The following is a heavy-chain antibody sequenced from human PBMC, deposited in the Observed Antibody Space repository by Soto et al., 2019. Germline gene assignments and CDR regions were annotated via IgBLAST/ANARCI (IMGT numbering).Heavy chain of an antibody. J-gene: IGHJ4*02. CDR2: TSGSGGST. V-gene: IGHV3-23*01. CDR1: GFTFSSDA. Sequence: EVQLLESGGGLVQPGGSLRLSCAASGFTFSSDAMSWFRQAPGKGLEWVSATSGSGGSTYYADSVKGRFTIYRDNSKNTLYLQMSSRRAEDTAVYYCAKDARGYSGYDPKYYFDYWGQGTLVTVSS. D-gene: IGHD5-12*01. CDR3: AKDARGYSGYDPKYYFDY.